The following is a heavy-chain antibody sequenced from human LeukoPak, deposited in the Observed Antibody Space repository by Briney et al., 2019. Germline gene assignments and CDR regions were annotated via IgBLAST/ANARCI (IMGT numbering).Heavy chain of an antibody. CDR3: AKDRVEGKQWLAQFDS. D-gene: IGHD6-19*01. CDR1: GFIFSSYA. V-gene: IGHV3-30*18. Sequence: GGSLRLSCAASGFIFSSYAMYWVRQAPGKGLEWVAVISYAGSNKYYGDSVKGRFTISRDNSKSTLYLQTNTLRVEDAAVYYCAKDRVEGKQWLAQFDSWGQGTLVTVSS. CDR2: ISYAGSNK. J-gene: IGHJ4*02.